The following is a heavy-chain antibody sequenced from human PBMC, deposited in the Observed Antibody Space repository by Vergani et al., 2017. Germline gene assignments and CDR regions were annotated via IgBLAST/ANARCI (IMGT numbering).Heavy chain of an antibody. CDR1: GFPFSDYG. CDR2: ISYDGNKK. D-gene: IGHD1-1*01. CDR3: ARDFLTRVTTLDYYYMGV. Sequence: QVQLVESGGGEVQPGRSLRLSCSAAGFPFSDYGVHWVRQAPGKGLEWVSVISYDGNKKNYAESVKGRFTISRDNSKNTLYLEMNALRAEDTAVYYCARDFLTRVTTLDYYYMGVWVKGTTVTVSS. V-gene: IGHV3-30*03. J-gene: IGHJ6*03.